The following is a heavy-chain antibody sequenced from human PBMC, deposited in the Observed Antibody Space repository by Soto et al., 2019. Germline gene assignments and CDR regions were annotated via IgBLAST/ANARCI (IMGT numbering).Heavy chain of an antibody. CDR2: IRSKAYGGTT. J-gene: IGHJ6*02. CDR1: GFTFGDYA. CDR3: TRVQGTMVRGVIIYYYYGMDV. V-gene: IGHV3-49*03. D-gene: IGHD3-10*01. Sequence: GGSLRLSCTASGFTFGDYAMSWFRQAPGKGLEWVGFIRSKAYGGTTEYAASVKGRFTISRDDSKSIAYLQMNSLKTEDTAVYYCTRVQGTMVRGVIIYYYYGMDVWGQGTTVTVSS.